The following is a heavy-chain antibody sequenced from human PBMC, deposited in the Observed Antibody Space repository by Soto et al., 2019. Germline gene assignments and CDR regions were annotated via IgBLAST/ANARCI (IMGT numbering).Heavy chain of an antibody. CDR1: GGSISSSY. J-gene: IGHJ5*02. D-gene: IGHD6-13*01. CDR2: ISYSGSI. CDR3: ARWQQLATRFCWFDP. Sequence: SETLSLTCTVSGGSISSSYWSWIRQSPEKGLEYIGYISYSGSINYNPSLKSRVTISVDTSKNQFSLKLSSVTAADTAVYYCARWQQLATRFCWFDPWGQGTLVTVSS. V-gene: IGHV4-59*12.